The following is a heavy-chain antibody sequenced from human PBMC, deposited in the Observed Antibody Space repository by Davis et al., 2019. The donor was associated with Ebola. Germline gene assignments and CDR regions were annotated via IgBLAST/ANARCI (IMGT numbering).Heavy chain of an antibody. CDR1: GFTFSSYA. D-gene: IGHD6-13*01. CDR3: ARDPRQGGSSSWSLYYYYGMDV. J-gene: IGHJ6*02. CDR2: ISGSGGST. Sequence: GESLKISCAASGFTFSSYAMSWVRQAPGKGLEWVSAISGSGGSTYYADSVKGRFTISRDNSKNTLYLQMNSLRAEDTAVYYCARDPRQGGSSSWSLYYYYGMDVWGQGTTVTVSS. V-gene: IGHV3-23*01.